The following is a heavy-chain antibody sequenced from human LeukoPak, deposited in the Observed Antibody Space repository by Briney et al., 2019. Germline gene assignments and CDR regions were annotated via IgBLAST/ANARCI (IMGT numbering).Heavy chain of an antibody. Sequence: GGSLPLSCAASGFTFSNAWMSWVRQAPGKGLEWVGRIKSKTDGGTTDYAAPVKGRFTISRDDSKNTLYLQMNSLKTEDTAVYYCTTDDSSGHYRDWGQGTLVTVSS. CDR1: GFTFSNAW. CDR3: TTDDSSGHYRD. J-gene: IGHJ4*02. D-gene: IGHD3-22*01. V-gene: IGHV3-15*01. CDR2: IKSKTDGGTT.